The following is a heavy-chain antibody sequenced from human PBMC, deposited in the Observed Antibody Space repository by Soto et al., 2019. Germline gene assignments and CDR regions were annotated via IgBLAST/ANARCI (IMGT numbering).Heavy chain of an antibody. J-gene: IGHJ4*02. D-gene: IGHD5-12*01. CDR2: IIPIFGTA. Sequence: QVQLVQSGAEVKKPGSSVKVSCKASGGTFSSYAISWVRQAPGQGLEWMGGIIPIFGTANYAQKFQGRVTITADESTSTADMELSSLRSEDTAVYYCAREGDGYNYPYFDYWGQGTLVTVSS. CDR3: AREGDGYNYPYFDY. V-gene: IGHV1-69*01. CDR1: GGTFSSYA.